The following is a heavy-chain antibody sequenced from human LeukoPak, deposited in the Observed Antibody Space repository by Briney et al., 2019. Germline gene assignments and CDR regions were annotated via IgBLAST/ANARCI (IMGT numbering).Heavy chain of an antibody. CDR1: GYTFTSYD. J-gene: IGHJ4*02. D-gene: IGHD1-26*01. V-gene: IGHV1-8*01. CDR2: MNPNSGNT. Sequence: GASVKVSCKASGYTFTSYDINWVRQATGQGLEWMGWMNPNSGNTGYAQKFQGRVTMTRNTSISTAYMELSSLRSKDMAVYYCARAGRRGGSYTGYYFDYWGQGTLVTVSS. CDR3: ARAGRRGGSYTGYYFDY.